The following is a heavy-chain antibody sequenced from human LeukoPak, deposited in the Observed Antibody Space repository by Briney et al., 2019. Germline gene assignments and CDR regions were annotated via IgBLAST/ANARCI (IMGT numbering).Heavy chain of an antibody. D-gene: IGHD1-26*01. CDR2: ISGTGGNT. J-gene: IGHJ4*02. CDR3: AKDTRALLRLEYFDC. CDR1: GFTFSNYA. Sequence: GGSLRLSCAASGFTFSNYAMSWVRQAPGKGLEWVSAISGTGGNTYYADSVKGRFTISRDNSRHTLYLQMNSLRAEDTAVYYCAKDTRALLRLEYFDCWGQGTLVTVSS. V-gene: IGHV3-23*01.